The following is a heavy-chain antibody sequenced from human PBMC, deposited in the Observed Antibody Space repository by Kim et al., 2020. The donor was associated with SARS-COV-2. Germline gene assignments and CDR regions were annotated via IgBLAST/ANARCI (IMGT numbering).Heavy chain of an antibody. CDR3: ARDKGPLYGSGSYYNGWFDP. D-gene: IGHD3-10*01. CDR2: IYYSGST. CDR1: GGSISSGGYY. V-gene: IGHV4-31*03. J-gene: IGHJ5*02. Sequence: SETLSLTCTVSGGSISSGGYYWSWIRQHPGKGLEWIGYIYYSGSTYYNPSLKSRVTISVDTSKNQFSLKLSSVTAADTAVYYCARDKGPLYGSGSYYNGWFDPWGQGTLVTVSS.